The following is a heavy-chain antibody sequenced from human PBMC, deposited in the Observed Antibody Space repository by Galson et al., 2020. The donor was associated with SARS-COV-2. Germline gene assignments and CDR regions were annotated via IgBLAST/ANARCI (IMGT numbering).Heavy chain of an antibody. V-gene: IGHV3-53*01. CDR3: ARGDYYYYGMDV. J-gene: IGHJ6*02. CDR1: GITVNTNY. CDR2: IYSGGST. Sequence: GESLKISCAASGITVNTNYMNWVRQAPGKGLEWVSVIYSGGSTYYADSVKGRFTISRDNSKNTLSLQINSLRAEDSAVYYCARGDYYYYGMDVWGQGTTVTVSS.